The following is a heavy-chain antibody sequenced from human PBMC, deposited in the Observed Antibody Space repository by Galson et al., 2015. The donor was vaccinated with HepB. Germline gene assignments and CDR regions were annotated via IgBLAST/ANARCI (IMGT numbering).Heavy chain of an antibody. CDR2: IVTASNYR. CDR3: ARGREYELLYCKACDYSYMDV. V-gene: IGHV3-21*01. CDR1: GFTFSTYS. J-gene: IGHJ6*03. D-gene: IGHD3-10*01. Sequence: SLRLSCATSGFTFSTYSMHWVRQTPGKGLEWVSSIVTASNYRYYADSVKGRFTISRDNAKNSLYLQMNSLKAEDTAVYYCARGREYELLYCKACDYSYMDVWGKGTTVTVSS.